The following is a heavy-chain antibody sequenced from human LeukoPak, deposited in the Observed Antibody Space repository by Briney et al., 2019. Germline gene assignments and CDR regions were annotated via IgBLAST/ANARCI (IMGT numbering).Heavy chain of an antibody. J-gene: IGHJ4*02. Sequence: ASVNVSCKASGYTFTSSGVSWVRQAPGQGLEWMGWISAYNGDINYARKFQGRVTMTTDTSTSTAYMELRSLRSDDTAIYYCARVGRDYGGNRFSDYWGQGTLVTVSS. D-gene: IGHD4-23*01. CDR2: ISAYNGDI. CDR1: GYTFTSSG. V-gene: IGHV1-18*01. CDR3: ARVGRDYGGNRFSDY.